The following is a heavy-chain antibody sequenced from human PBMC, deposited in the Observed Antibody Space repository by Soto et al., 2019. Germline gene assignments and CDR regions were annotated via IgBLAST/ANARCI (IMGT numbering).Heavy chain of an antibody. Sequence: QVQVVQSGAAVKKPGASVKVSCKTYGYTFTSYVIHWVRQAPGQRPEWMGWINAGNGNTKFSQKFQDRVTITRDTSASTAYMELRRLRSEDTAFYYCARDRNPYYYDKSGFVYADYWGQGTLVTVSS. D-gene: IGHD3-22*01. CDR1: GYTFTSYV. V-gene: IGHV1-3*01. CDR3: ARDRNPYYYDKSGFVYADY. J-gene: IGHJ4*02. CDR2: INAGNGNT.